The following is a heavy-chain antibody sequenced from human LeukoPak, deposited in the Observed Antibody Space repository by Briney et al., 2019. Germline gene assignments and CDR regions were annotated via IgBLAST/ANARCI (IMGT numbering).Heavy chain of an antibody. J-gene: IGHJ4*02. Sequence: GGSLTLSCAASGFTFSSYDMHWVRQAPGKGLEYVSAISSNGGSTYYANSVKGRFTISRDNSKNTLYLQMGSLRAEDMAVYYCARDDYWGQGTLVTVSS. CDR1: GFTFSSYD. CDR3: ARDDY. CDR2: ISSNGGST. V-gene: IGHV3-64*01.